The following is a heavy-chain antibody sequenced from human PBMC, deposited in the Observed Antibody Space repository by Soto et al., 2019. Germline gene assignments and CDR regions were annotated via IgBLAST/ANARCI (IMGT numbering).Heavy chain of an antibody. CDR1: GGSISGNY. Sequence: PSETLSLTCTVSGGSISGNYWTWIRQPPGKGLEWIGYIYYSGSTNYNPSLKSRVTISVDTSKNQFSLKLSSVTAADTAVYYCARLALSVGNDCSGGSCYSEGPWFDPWGQGTLVTVSS. V-gene: IGHV4-59*01. J-gene: IGHJ5*02. D-gene: IGHD2-15*01. CDR2: IYYSGST. CDR3: ARLALSVGNDCSGGSCYSEGPWFDP.